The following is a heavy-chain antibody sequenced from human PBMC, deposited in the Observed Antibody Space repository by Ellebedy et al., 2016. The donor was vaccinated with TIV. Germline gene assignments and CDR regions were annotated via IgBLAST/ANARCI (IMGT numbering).Heavy chain of an antibody. CDR1: GFTFSSYA. Sequence: GESLKISXAASGFTFSSYAMSWVRQAPGKGLEWVSYISSSSSYTNYADSVKGRFTISRDNAKNSLYLQMNSLRAEDTAVYYCARGDCSSTSCYGYNSSGRDYWGQGTLVTVSS. CDR3: ARGDCSSTSCYGYNSSGRDY. V-gene: IGHV3-21*05. CDR2: ISSSSSYT. J-gene: IGHJ4*02. D-gene: IGHD2-2*01.